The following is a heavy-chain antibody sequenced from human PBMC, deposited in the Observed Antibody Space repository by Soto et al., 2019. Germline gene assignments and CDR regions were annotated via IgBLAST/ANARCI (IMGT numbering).Heavy chain of an antibody. CDR2: VSPSGGTI. Sequence: DVQVLESGGGLVQPGGSLRLSCAASGFAFGSYAMTWVRQAPGKGLEWVSVVSPSGGTIHYADSVKGRFSISRDNSNNTLLLQMNSLRGEDTAVYFCVKDRRRAFWLMGELEHWGQGALVTVSS. J-gene: IGHJ1*01. D-gene: IGHD3-16*01. CDR1: GFAFGSYA. CDR3: VKDRRRAFWLMGELEH. V-gene: IGHV3-23*01.